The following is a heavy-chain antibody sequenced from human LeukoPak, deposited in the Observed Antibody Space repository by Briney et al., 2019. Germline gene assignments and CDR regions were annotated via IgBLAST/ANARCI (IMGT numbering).Heavy chain of an antibody. V-gene: IGHV4-30-2*01. J-gene: IGHJ5*02. Sequence: PSQTLSLTCTVSGGSISSGGYYWSWIRQPPGKGLEWIGYIYHSGSTYYNPSLKSRVTISVDRSKNQFSLKLSSVTAADTAVYYCARDSSWELPWFDPWGQGTLVTVSS. D-gene: IGHD1-26*01. CDR3: ARDSSWELPWFDP. CDR2: IYHSGST. CDR1: GGSISSGGYY.